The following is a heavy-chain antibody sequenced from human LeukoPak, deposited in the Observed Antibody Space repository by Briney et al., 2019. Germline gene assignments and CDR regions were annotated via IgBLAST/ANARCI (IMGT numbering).Heavy chain of an antibody. Sequence: SQTLSLTCAVSGDSISSAGYSWTWIRQPPGKGLEWIGYIYHSGSTSYNPSLKSRVTISVDRSNNQFSLKLTSVTAADTAVYYCARGLFLGYCSGGSCYSFNWFDPWGQGTLVTVSS. V-gene: IGHV4-30-2*01. D-gene: IGHD2-15*01. CDR3: ARGLFLGYCSGGSCYSFNWFDP. J-gene: IGHJ5*02. CDR2: IYHSGST. CDR1: GDSISSAGYS.